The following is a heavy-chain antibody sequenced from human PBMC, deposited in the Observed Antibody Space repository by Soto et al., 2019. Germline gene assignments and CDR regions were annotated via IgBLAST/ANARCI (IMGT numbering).Heavy chain of an antibody. CDR1: GFTFSSYA. J-gene: IGHJ6*02. Sequence: GGSLRLSCAASGFTFSSYAMSWVRQAPGKGLEWVSAISGSGGSTYYADSVKGRFTISRDNSKNTLYLQMNSLRAEDTAVYYCAKVSEVSALRYFDWFKTYYYGMDVWGQGTTVTVSS. V-gene: IGHV3-23*01. CDR3: AKVSEVSALRYFDWFKTYYYGMDV. CDR2: ISGSGGST. D-gene: IGHD3-9*01.